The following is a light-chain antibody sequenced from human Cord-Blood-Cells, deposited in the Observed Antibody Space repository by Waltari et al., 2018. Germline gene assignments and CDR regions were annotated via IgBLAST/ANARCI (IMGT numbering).Light chain of an antibody. Sequence: QSALTQPASVSGSPGQSITISCTGTSSDVGSYNLVSWYQQHPGKAPKLMIYEGRKRPSGVSNRCSGSKSGNTASLTISGLQAEDEADYYCCSYAGSSTLVVFGGGTKLTVL. J-gene: IGLJ3*02. V-gene: IGLV2-23*01. CDR2: EGR. CDR3: CSYAGSSTLVV. CDR1: SSDVGSYNL.